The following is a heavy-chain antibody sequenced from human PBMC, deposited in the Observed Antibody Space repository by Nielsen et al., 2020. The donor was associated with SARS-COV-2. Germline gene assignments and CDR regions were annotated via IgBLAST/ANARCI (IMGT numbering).Heavy chain of an antibody. J-gene: IGHJ6*02. V-gene: IGHV1-58*02. CDR3: ARAPSGYSGYDLHYYGMDV. CDR1: GFTFTSSA. Sequence: SVKVSCKASGFTFTSSAMQWVRQARGQRLEWIGWIVVGSGNTNYAQKFQGRVTITADESTSTAYMELSSLRSEDTAVYYCARAPSGYSGYDLHYYGMDVWGQGTTVTVSS. CDR2: IVVGSGNT. D-gene: IGHD5-12*01.